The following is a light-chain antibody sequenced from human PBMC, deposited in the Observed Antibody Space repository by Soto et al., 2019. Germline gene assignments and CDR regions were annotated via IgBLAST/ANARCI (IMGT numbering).Light chain of an antibody. CDR1: QSVASRN. V-gene: IGKV3-20*01. CDR2: GAS. J-gene: IGKJ1*01. CDR3: QHFGNSLWT. Sequence: DIVLTQSQGTLSLSPGERATLSCRASQSVASRNLAWYATPSGQPPRLLIYGASSRAIHTPDRFSGSGSGKDFTLTISGLEPEEGAVYYCQHFGNSLWTFGQGTKVDIK.